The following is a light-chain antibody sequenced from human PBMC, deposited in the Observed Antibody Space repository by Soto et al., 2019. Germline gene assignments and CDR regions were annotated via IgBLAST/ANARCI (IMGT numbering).Light chain of an antibody. Sequence: QSVLTQPASVSGSPGQSITISCTGTSSDIGGHDDVSWYQQHPGKVPKLLLYGVTDRPSGVSDRFSGSKSGNVASLTISGLQAEDEDDYYCCSYTSDLTPYVFGTGTKLTVL. CDR2: GVT. V-gene: IGLV2-14*03. CDR3: CSYTSDLTPYV. CDR1: SSDIGGHDD. J-gene: IGLJ1*01.